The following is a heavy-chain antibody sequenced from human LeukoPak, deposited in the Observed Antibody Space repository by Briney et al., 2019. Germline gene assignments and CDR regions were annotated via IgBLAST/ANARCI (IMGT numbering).Heavy chain of an antibody. CDR2: IYYNGGA. CDR3: ARLSGTHYEAIDY. Sequence: SETLSLTCTVSGGSITSGSYYWGWIRPPPGKGREWIGSIYYNGGANYNPSLKSRVTISVDTSKNQFSLKLSSVTAADMAVYYCARLSGTHYEAIDYWGQGTLVTVSS. D-gene: IGHD1-14*01. J-gene: IGHJ4*02. CDR1: GGSITSGSYY. V-gene: IGHV4-39*01.